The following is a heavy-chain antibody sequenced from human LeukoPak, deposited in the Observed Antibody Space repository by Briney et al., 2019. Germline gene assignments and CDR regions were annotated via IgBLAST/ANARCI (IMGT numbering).Heavy chain of an antibody. CDR1: GFTFSSSA. J-gene: IGHJ4*02. CDR3: ARDEGSGSYLDY. V-gene: IGHV3-23*01. CDR2: ISGRGAAT. D-gene: IGHD3-10*01. Sequence: PGGSLRLSCAASGFTFSSSAMSWVRQAPGKGLEWVSAISGRGAATYHADSVKGRFTISRDNSKNTLFLQLSSLRAEDTAVFYCARDEGSGSYLDYWGQGTLVAVSS.